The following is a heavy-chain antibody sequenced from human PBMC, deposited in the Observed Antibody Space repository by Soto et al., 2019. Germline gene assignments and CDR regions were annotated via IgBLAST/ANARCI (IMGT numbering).Heavy chain of an antibody. CDR2: FDPEDGET. CDR1: GYTLTELS. D-gene: IGHD2-21*01. J-gene: IGHJ3*02. CDR3: ATPNRLPNDAFDI. Sequence: ASVKVSCKVSGYTLTELSMRWVRQAPGKGLEWMGGFDPEDGETIYAQKFQGRVTMTEDTSTDTAYMELSSLRSEDTAVYYCATPNRLPNDAFDIWVQGTMVTVS. V-gene: IGHV1-24*01.